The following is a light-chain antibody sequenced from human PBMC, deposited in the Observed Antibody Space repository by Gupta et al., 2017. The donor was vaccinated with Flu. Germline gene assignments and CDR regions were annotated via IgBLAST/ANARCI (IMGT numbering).Light chain of an antibody. J-gene: IGLJ1*01. CDR1: NIGSKS. Sequence: SYVLTQPPSVSVAPGQTARISCGGDNIGSKSVYWYQQKPGQAPVVVVYDDSDRPSGIPERFSGSNSGNTATLTISRVEAGDEADYYCQVWDNRSEHYVFGTGTKVTVL. CDR2: DDS. V-gene: IGLV3-21*02. CDR3: QVWDNRSEHYV.